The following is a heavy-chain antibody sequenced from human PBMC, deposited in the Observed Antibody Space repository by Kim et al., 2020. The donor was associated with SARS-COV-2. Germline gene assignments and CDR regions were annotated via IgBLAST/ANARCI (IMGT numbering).Heavy chain of an antibody. D-gene: IGHD4-17*01. CDR1: GLIFSRYA. J-gene: IGHJ3*02. Sequence: GGSLRLSCAASGLIFSRYAMGWLRQAPGKGLEWVSSIRASGGGTQYADSVKGRFTISRDNSENTLYLEMNNLGADDTALYFCARDPNGDYMGTFDIWGRGTMVTVSS. V-gene: IGHV3-23*01. CDR3: ARDPNGDYMGTFDI. CDR2: IRASGGGT.